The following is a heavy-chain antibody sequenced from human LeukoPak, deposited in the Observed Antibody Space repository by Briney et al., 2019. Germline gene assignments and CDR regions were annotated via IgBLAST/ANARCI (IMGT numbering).Heavy chain of an antibody. V-gene: IGHV3-7*03. CDR3: AKDGQPSARSFLCTNGICYQDY. CDR2: IKQDGSEK. J-gene: IGHJ4*02. CDR1: GFTFSNHY. D-gene: IGHD2-8*01. Sequence: PGGSLRLSCAASGFTFSNHYMNWVRQAPGKGLEWVANIKQDGSEKYYVDSVKGRFTISRDNAKNSLYLQMNSLRAEDTAVYYCAKDGQPSARSFLCTNGICYQDYWGQGTLVTVSS.